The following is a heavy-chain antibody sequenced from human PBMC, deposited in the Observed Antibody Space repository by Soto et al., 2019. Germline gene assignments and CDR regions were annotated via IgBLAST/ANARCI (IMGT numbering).Heavy chain of an antibody. CDR1: GFSFSNDG. CDR3: AGERTSKGGMDV. V-gene: IGHV3-74*03. CDR2: IISDGSRV. J-gene: IGHJ6*02. Sequence: GGSLRLSCAASGFSFSNDGMNWVRHGPGKGLEWVSRIISDGSRVTYADSVKGRFTISRDNATNTLSLQMHSLRADDTAVYYCAGERTSKGGMDVWGQGSTVTVSS.